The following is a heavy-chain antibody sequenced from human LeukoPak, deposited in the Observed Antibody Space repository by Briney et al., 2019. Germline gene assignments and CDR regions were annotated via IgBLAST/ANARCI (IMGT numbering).Heavy chain of an antibody. CDR2: IYNSGST. CDR3: ARHTRGDTDFDY. J-gene: IGHJ4*02. V-gene: IGHV4-59*08. CDR1: GGSIFSYY. Sequence: PSETLSLTCTVSGGSIFSYYWSWIRQPPGKGLEWIGYIYNSGSTNYNPSLRSRVTISVGTSTNQFSLKLSSVTAADTALYYCARHTRGDTDFDYWGQGTLVTVSS. D-gene: IGHD2-21*02.